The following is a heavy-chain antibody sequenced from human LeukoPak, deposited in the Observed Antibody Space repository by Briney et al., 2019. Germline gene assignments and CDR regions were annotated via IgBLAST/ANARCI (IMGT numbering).Heavy chain of an antibody. Sequence: GGSLRLSCAASGFTFSRYWMSWVRQAPGKGLEWVANIKQDGSEKYYVDSVKGRLTISRDNAKNSLYLQMSSLRAEDTAVYYFASQGLYSGYDLDYFDYWGQGALVTVSP. J-gene: IGHJ4*02. CDR3: ASQGLYSGYDLDYFDY. CDR1: GFTFSRYW. CDR2: IKQDGSEK. V-gene: IGHV3-7*01. D-gene: IGHD5-12*01.